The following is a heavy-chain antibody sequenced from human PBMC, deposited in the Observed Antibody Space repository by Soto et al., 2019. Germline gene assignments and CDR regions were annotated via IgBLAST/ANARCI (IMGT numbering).Heavy chain of an antibody. CDR3: ARHDNMTLGSNYLDS. CDR2: IYHSGST. Sequence: SGTLSLTCAVSGGSISSGGYSWGWIRQPPGKGLEGIGDIYHSGSTYYNPSLKSRVTISVDRSKNQFSLKLSSVTAADTAVYYCARHDNMTLGSNYLDSWGPGTLVTVSS. CDR1: GGSISSGGYS. J-gene: IGHJ4*02. D-gene: IGHD1-1*01. V-gene: IGHV4-30-2*01.